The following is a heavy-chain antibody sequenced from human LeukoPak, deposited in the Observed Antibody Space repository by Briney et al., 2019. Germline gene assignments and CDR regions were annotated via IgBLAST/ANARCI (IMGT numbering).Heavy chain of an antibody. CDR1: GGTFSSYA. J-gene: IGHJ3*02. CDR3: ASSYGDYEDDAFDI. CDR2: IIPIFGTA. D-gene: IGHD4-17*01. V-gene: IGHV1-69*05. Sequence: SVKVSCKASGGTFSSYAISWVRQAPGQGLEWMGRIIPIFGTANYAQKFQGRVTITTDESTSTAYMELSSLRSEDTAVYYRASSYGDYEDDAFDIWGQGTTVTVSS.